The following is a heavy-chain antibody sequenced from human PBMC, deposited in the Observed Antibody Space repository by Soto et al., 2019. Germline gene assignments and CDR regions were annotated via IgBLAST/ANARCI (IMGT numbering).Heavy chain of an antibody. J-gene: IGHJ5*02. Sequence: PGGSLRLSCAASGFTFSSYAMSWVRQAPGKGLEWVSAISGSGGSTYYADSVKGRFTISRDNSKNTLYLQMNSLRAEDTAVYYCASQTGTSTYNCCGPWRRRTLVAVSS. CDR1: GFTFSSYA. CDR2: ISGSGGST. CDR3: ASQTGTSTYNCCGP. V-gene: IGHV3-23*01. D-gene: IGHD1-7*01.